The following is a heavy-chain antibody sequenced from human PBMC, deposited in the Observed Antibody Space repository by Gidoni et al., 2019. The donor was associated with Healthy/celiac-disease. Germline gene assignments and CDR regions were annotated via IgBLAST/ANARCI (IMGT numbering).Heavy chain of an antibody. Sequence: EVQLLESGGGLVQPGGSLRLSCAASGLTVSSYAMSWVRQAPGKGLGWVSAISGSGGSTYYADSVKGRFTIYRDNSKNTLYLQMNSLRAEDTAVYYCAEDPSSRGHYWGQGTLVTVSS. CDR3: AEDPSSRGHY. CDR2: ISGSGGST. CDR1: GLTVSSYA. J-gene: IGHJ4*02. V-gene: IGHV3-23*01.